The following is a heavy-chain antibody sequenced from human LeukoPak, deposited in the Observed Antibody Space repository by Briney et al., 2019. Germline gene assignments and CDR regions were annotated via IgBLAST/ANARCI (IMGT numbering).Heavy chain of an antibody. D-gene: IGHD2-21*02. V-gene: IGHV3-30*04. Sequence: GGSLRLSCAASGFTFSSYAMQWVRQAPGKGLEWVAVISYDGSNKYYADSVKGRFTISRDNSKNTLYLQMNSLRAEDTAVYYCASADCGGDCWHYYYYGMDVWGQGTTVAVSS. J-gene: IGHJ6*02. CDR3: ASADCGGDCWHYYYYGMDV. CDR2: ISYDGSNK. CDR1: GFTFSSYA.